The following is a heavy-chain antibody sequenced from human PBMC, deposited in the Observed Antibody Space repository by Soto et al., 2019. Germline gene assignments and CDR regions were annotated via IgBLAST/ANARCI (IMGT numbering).Heavy chain of an antibody. D-gene: IGHD4-17*01. J-gene: IGHJ6*02. V-gene: IGHV3-30*18. Sequence: QVQLVESGGSEVQPGRSLTISCAASGFTFSTYGMQWVRQTPGKGLEWVAVISYDETNKFYSDSVKGRFTISRDNFKNTLTLQMNRLRADATAVYSCAKDLQSYGDYDYYCYGMDVWGLGTRVTVSS. CDR3: AKDLQSYGDYDYYCYGMDV. CDR1: GFTFSTYG. CDR2: ISYDETNK.